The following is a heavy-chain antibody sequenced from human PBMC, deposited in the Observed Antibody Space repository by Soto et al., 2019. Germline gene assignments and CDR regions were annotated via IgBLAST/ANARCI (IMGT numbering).Heavy chain of an antibody. D-gene: IGHD3-22*01. J-gene: IGHJ4*02. Sequence: ASVKVSCKASGYTFTGYYMHWVRQAPGQGLEWMGWINPNSGGTNYAQKFQGRVTMTRDTSISTAYMELSRLRSDDTAVYYCARDDGRIHYYDSSGRSYYFEYWGQGTMVTVSS. CDR2: INPNSGGT. CDR3: ARDDGRIHYYDSSGRSYYFEY. V-gene: IGHV1-2*02. CDR1: GYTFTGYY.